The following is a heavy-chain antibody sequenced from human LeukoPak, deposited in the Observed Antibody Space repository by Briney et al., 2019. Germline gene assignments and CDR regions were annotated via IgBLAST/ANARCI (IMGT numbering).Heavy chain of an antibody. CDR3: ARDPPHYYDSNDGGDY. Sequence: SVKVSCEASGGTFSSYAISWVRQAPGQGLEWMGGIIPIFGTANYAQKFQGRVTITTDESTSTAYMELSSLRSEDTAVYYCARDPPHYYDSNDGGDYWGQGTLVTVSS. D-gene: IGHD3-22*01. CDR2: IIPIFGTA. V-gene: IGHV1-69*05. J-gene: IGHJ4*02. CDR1: GGTFSSYA.